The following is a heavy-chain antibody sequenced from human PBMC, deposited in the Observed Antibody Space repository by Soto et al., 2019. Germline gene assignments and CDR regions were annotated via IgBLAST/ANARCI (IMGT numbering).Heavy chain of an antibody. CDR3: AKDQKIGTAYYYYGMDV. V-gene: IGHV3-9*01. J-gene: IGHJ6*02. CDR2: ISWNSGNI. CDR1: GFTFDDYA. Sequence: GGSLRLSCPASGFTFDDYAMHWVRQAPGKGLEWVSGISWNSGNIVYADSVKGRFTISRDNAKNSLYLQMNSLRAEDTALYYCAKDQKIGTAYYYYGMDVWGQGTTVTVSS.